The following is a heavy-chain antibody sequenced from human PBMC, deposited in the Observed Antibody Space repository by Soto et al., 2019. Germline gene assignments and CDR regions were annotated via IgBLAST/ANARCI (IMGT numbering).Heavy chain of an antibody. CDR2: ISGSGGST. V-gene: IGHV3-23*01. CDR1: GFTFSSHA. CDR3: AKAPYYDYIWGSYRYLDY. J-gene: IGHJ4*02. D-gene: IGHD3-16*02. Sequence: GGSLRLSCAASGFTFSSHAMSWVRQAPGKGLEWVSAISGSGGSTYYADSVKGRFTISRDNSKNTLYLQMNSLRAEDTAVYYCAKAPYYDYIWGSYRYLDYWGQGTLVTVSS.